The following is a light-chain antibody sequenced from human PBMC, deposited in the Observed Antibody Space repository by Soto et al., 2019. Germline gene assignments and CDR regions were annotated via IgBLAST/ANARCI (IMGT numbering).Light chain of an antibody. CDR1: SSDVGGYNY. Sequence: QSALTQPASVSGSPGQSIAISSTGTSSDVGGYNYVSWYQQHPGKAPKLMIYDVSNRPSGVSNRFSGSKSGNTASLTISGLQPKDEADYYCSSYTSSSTYWVFGGGTKLTVL. J-gene: IGLJ3*02. CDR2: DVS. V-gene: IGLV2-14*01. CDR3: SSYTSSSTYWV.